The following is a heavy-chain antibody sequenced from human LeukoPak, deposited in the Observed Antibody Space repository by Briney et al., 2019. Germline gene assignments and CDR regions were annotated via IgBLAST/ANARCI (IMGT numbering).Heavy chain of an antibody. V-gene: IGHV3-15*01. D-gene: IGHD3-22*01. CDR3: TRDGAEYYYDSSGYHSWFDP. J-gene: IGHJ5*02. CDR1: GFTFSNAW. CDR2: IKSKTDGGTT. Sequence: GGSLRLSCAASGFTFSNAWMSWVRQAPGKGLEWVGRIKSKTDGGTTDYAAPVKGRFTISRDDSKSIAYLQMNSLKTEDTAVYYCTRDGAEYYYDSSGYHSWFDPWGQGTLVTVSS.